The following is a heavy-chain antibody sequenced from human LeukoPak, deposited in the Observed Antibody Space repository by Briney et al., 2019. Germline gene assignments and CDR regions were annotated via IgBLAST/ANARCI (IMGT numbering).Heavy chain of an antibody. CDR2: INPSGGST. V-gene: IGHV1-46*01. J-gene: IGHJ6*03. D-gene: IGHD3-10*01. Sequence: ASVKVSCKASGYTFTIYYIHWVRQAPGQGLEWMGLINPSGGSTNYARKFQGRVTMTRDTSTSTVYMELSSLRSEDTAVYYCARGPRITLIRGGQWYYYMDVWGKGTTVTISS. CDR1: GYTFTIYY. CDR3: ARGPRITLIRGGQWYYYMDV.